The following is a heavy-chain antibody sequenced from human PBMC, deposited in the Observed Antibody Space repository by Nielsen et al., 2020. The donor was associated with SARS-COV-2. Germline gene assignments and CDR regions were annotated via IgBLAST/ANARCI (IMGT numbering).Heavy chain of an antibody. V-gene: IGHV3-64D*06. D-gene: IGHD4-17*01. Sequence: GGSLTLSCSASGFTLSSYAMHWVRQAPGKGLEYVSAISSNGGSTYYADSVKGRFTISRDNSKNTLYLQMSSLRAEDTAVYYCVKGLRSSDYYYYYGMDVWGQGTTVTVSS. J-gene: IGHJ6*02. CDR3: VKGLRSSDYYYYYGMDV. CDR1: GFTLSSYA. CDR2: ISSNGGST.